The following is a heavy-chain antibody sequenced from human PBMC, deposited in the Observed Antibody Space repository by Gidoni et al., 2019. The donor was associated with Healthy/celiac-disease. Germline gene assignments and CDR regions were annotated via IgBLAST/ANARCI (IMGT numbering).Heavy chain of an antibody. J-gene: IGHJ4*02. V-gene: IGHV3-33*01. Sequence: QVQLVESGGGVVQPGRSLRLSCAASGFTFRSYGMHWVRQAPGKGLEWVAVIWYDGSNKYYADSVKGRFTISRDNSKNTLYLQMNSLRAEDTAVYYCARDRLAVAGVFDYWGQGTLVTVSS. CDR1: GFTFRSYG. D-gene: IGHD6-19*01. CDR3: ARDRLAVAGVFDY. CDR2: IWYDGSNK.